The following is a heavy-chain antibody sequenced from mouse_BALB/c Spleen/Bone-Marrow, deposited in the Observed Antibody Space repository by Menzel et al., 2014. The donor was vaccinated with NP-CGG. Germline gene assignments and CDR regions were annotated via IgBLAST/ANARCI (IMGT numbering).Heavy chain of an antibody. CDR1: GYSFXSYW. Sequence: EVQGVESGTVLARPGASVKMSCKASGYSFXSYWIHWVKQRPGQGLEWIGAIYPGDSDTSFNQKFKDKAKLTAVTSASTAYMELSSLTNEDSAVYYCTRRTATLDYWGQGTTLTVSS. J-gene: IGHJ2*01. CDR3: TRRTATLDY. V-gene: IGHV1-5*01. D-gene: IGHD1-2*01. CDR2: IYPGDSDT.